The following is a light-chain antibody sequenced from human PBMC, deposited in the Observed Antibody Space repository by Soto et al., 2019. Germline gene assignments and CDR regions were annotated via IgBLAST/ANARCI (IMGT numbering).Light chain of an antibody. V-gene: IGKV3-15*01. CDR3: QQYNKWPQT. CDR1: HIITSD. CDR2: GAS. J-gene: IGKJ5*01. Sequence: EIVMTQSPGTLSVSPGERVTLSCRASHIITSDLAWYQHKPGQTPRLLIHGASNRATGIPVRFSGAGSGTEFTLTISSLQSEDFGVYYCQQYNKWPQTFGQGTRREI.